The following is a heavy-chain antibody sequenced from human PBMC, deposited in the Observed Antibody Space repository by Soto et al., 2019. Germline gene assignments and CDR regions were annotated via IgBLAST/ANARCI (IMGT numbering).Heavy chain of an antibody. CDR1: GFTFSNYA. Sequence: PGGSLRLSCAASGFTFSNYAMSWVRQAPGKGLEWVSVIRAGGSSTYLADSVKGRFTISRDNAKNSLYLQMYSLGTGDTALYYCAKSKSGAPEDAFEVWGQGTMVTVSS. V-gene: IGHV3-23*01. D-gene: IGHD5-12*01. CDR2: IRAGGSST. CDR3: AKSKSGAPEDAFEV. J-gene: IGHJ3*01.